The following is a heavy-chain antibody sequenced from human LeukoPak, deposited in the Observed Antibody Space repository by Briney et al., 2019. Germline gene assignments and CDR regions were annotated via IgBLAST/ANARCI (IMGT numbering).Heavy chain of an antibody. D-gene: IGHD6-13*01. CDR1: GASISNDAYH. CDR3: ASDRSSSSAEMDY. V-gene: IGHV4-39*07. J-gene: IGHJ4*02. CDR2: INYSGGT. Sequence: SETLSLTCTVSGASISNDAYHLGWIRQPPGKGLEWIGSINYSGGTHYNPSLKSRVTISADKSKNQFSLQFSSLTAAYTALYYCASDRSSSSAEMDYWRQGMMVTDPS.